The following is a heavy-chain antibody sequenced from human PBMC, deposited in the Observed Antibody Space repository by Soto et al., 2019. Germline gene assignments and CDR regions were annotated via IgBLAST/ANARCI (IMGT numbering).Heavy chain of an antibody. D-gene: IGHD6-13*01. CDR2: IYHSGST. Sequence: SETLSLTCAVSGYSISSGYYWGWIRQPPGKGLEWIGSIYHSGSTCYNPSLKSRVTISVDTAKNQVSLKLSSVTAADTAVYYCARLKGYSSPPYTTYYFDYWGQGTLVTVSS. V-gene: IGHV4-38-2*01. CDR3: ARLKGYSSPPYTTYYFDY. CDR1: GYSISSGYY. J-gene: IGHJ4*01.